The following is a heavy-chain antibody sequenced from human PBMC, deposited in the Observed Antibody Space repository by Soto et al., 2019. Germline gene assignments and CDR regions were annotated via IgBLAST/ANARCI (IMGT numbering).Heavy chain of an antibody. CDR1: GYTFTSYA. V-gene: IGHV1-3*01. J-gene: IGHJ4*02. CDR2: INAGNGNT. Sequence: QVQLVQSGAEVKKPGASVKVSCKASGYTFTSYAMHWVRQAPGQRLEWMGWINAGNGNTKYSQKFPGRVTITRETSASTAYMKLSSLRSEDTAVYYCARDSSGWYDFDYWGQGTLVTVSS. D-gene: IGHD6-19*01. CDR3: ARDSSGWYDFDY.